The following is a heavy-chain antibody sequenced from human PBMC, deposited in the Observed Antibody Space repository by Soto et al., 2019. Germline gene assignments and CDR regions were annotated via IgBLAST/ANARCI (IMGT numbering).Heavy chain of an antibody. CDR3: ARGTVEPAAFYYYGMDV. J-gene: IGHJ6*02. D-gene: IGHD2-2*01. CDR2: ISSSSSYI. CDR1: GFTFSSYS. V-gene: IGHV3-21*01. Sequence: AGGSLRLSCAASGFTFSSYSMNWVRQAPGKGLEWVSSISSSSSYIYYADSVKGRFTISRDNAKNSLYLQMNSLRAEDTAVYYCARGTVEPAAFYYYGMDVWGQGTTVTVSS.